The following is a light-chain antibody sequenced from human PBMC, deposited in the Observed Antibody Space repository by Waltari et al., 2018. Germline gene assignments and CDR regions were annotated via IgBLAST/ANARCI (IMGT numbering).Light chain of an antibody. CDR3: QTGGHGTWV. V-gene: IGLV4-69*01. CDR2: VNSDGSH. CDR1: SGHSSNI. J-gene: IGLJ3*02. Sequence: QLVLTQSPSASASLGASVKLTCTLSSGHSSNIIAWLQQQPEKGPRYLMKVNSDGSHSTGDDIPDRCSGSSSGAERYLTISSVQSEDEADYYCQTGGHGTWVFGGGTTLTVL.